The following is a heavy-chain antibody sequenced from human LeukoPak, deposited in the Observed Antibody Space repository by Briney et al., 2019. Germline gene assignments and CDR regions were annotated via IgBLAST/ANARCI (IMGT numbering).Heavy chain of an antibody. CDR1: GGTFSRYA. D-gene: IGHD3-10*01. CDR3: ATSGGDYYYYSLDV. J-gene: IGHJ6*03. CDR2: IIPVLGTT. V-gene: IGHV1-69*13. Sequence: SVKVSCRASGGTFSRYAISWVRQAPGQGLEWMGGIIPVLGTTNYAQTFQNKVTITADESTSTTYMELSSLTSEDTAVYYCATSGGDYYYYSLDVWGKGTPVTISS.